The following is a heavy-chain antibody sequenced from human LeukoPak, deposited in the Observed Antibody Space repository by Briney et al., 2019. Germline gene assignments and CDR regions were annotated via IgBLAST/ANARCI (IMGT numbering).Heavy chain of an antibody. CDR3: ARGFDY. Sequence: GGSLRLSCAASGSTFSDYYMNWIRQAPGKGLEWVSYISNSGSKIFYADSVKGRFTISRDNAKNSLYLQMNSLRAEDTAVYYCARGFDYWGQGTLVTVS. V-gene: IGHV3-11*01. J-gene: IGHJ4*02. CDR1: GSTFSDYY. CDR2: ISNSGSKI.